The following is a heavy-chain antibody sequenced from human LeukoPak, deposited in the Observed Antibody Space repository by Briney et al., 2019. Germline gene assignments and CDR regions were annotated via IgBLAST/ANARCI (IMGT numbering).Heavy chain of an antibody. J-gene: IGHJ3*02. D-gene: IGHD2-2*01. CDR3: AALGYCSSTSCPGLLGAFDI. V-gene: IGHV3-11*01. Sequence: GGSLRLSCAASGFTFSDYYMSWIRQAPGKGLEWVSYISSSGSTIYYADSVKGRFTISRDNAKNSLYLQMNSLRAEDTAVYYCAALGYCSSTSCPGLLGAFDIWGQGTMVTVSS. CDR1: GFTFSDYY. CDR2: ISSSGSTI.